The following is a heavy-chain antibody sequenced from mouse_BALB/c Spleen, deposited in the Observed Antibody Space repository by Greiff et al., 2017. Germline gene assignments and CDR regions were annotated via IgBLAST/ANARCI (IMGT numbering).Heavy chain of an antibody. V-gene: IGHV5-12-1*01. Sequence: EVQLVESGGGLVKPGGSLKLSCAASGFAFSSYDMSWVRQTPEKRLEWVAYISSGGGSTYYPDPVKGRFTISRDNAKNTLYLQMSSLKSEDTAMYYCARHPHSFYAMDYWGQGTSVTVSA. J-gene: IGHJ4*01. CDR3: ARHPHSFYAMDY. CDR1: GFAFSSYD. CDR2: ISSGGGST.